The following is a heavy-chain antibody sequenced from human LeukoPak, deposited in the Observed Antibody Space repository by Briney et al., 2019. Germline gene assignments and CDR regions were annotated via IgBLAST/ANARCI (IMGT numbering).Heavy chain of an antibody. CDR1: GFTFSSYD. D-gene: IGHD3-10*01. J-gene: IGHJ4*02. CDR3: ARGHGSGSSYYFDY. Sequence: GGSLRLSCAASGFTFSSYDMHWVRQATGKGLERVSAIGTAGDPYYPGSVKGRFTISRENAKNSLYLQMNSLRAGDTAVYYCARGHGSGSSYYFDYWGQGTLVTVSS. V-gene: IGHV3-13*05. CDR2: IGTAGDP.